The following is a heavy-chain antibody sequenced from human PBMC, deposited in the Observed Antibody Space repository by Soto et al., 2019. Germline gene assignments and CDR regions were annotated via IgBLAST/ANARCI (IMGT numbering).Heavy chain of an antibody. CDR1: GFTFSNYA. CDR3: AKVRSYHDSSGYSGFDY. CDR2: ITGGGGDT. Sequence: GGSLRLSCAASGFTFSNYAMSWVRQAPAKGLEWFSAITGGGGDTYYADSVKGRFTISRDNSNNILYLQMNSLRAEDTAVYYCAKVRSYHDSSGYSGFDYWGQGTLVTVSS. D-gene: IGHD3-22*01. V-gene: IGHV3-23*01. J-gene: IGHJ4*02.